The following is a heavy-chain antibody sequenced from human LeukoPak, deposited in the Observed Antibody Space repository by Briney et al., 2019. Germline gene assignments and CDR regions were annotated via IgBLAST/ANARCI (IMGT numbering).Heavy chain of an antibody. J-gene: IGHJ6*02. CDR1: GGSVSSGSYY. CDR2: IYYSGST. D-gene: IGHD6-13*01. Sequence: SETLSLTCTVSGGSVSSGSYYWSWIRQPPGKGLEWIGYIYYSGSTNYNPSLKSRVTISVDTSKNQFSLKLSSVTAADTAVYYCARDSAAGNYCYGMDVWGQGTTVTVSS. V-gene: IGHV4-61*01. CDR3: ARDSAAGNYCYGMDV.